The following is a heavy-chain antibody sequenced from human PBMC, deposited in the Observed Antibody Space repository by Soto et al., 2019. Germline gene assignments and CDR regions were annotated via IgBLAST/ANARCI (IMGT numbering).Heavy chain of an antibody. CDR3: ARARGPILRYFDWFAWFDP. D-gene: IGHD3-9*01. J-gene: IGHJ5*02. CDR2: IYYSGST. V-gene: IGHV4-31*03. CDR1: GVSISSGGYY. Sequence: PSETLSLTCTVSGVSISSGGYYWSWIRQHPGKGLEWIGYIYYSGSTYYNPSLKSRVTISVDTSKNQFSLKLSSVTAADTAVYYCARARGPILRYFDWFAWFDPWGQGTLVTVSS.